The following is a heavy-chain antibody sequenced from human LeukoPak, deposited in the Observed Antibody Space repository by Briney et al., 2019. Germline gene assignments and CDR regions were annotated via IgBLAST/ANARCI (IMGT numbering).Heavy chain of an antibody. CDR2: IYTSGST. Sequence: SETLSLTCTVSGGSISSGSYYWSWIRQPAGKGLEWIRRIYTSGSTNYNPSLKSRVTISVDRSKNQFSLKLSSVTAADTAVYYCARVPGRLGNYYMDVWGKGTTVTVSS. V-gene: IGHV4-61*02. CDR3: ARVPGRLGNYYMDV. J-gene: IGHJ6*03. CDR1: GGSISSGSYY. D-gene: IGHD7-27*01.